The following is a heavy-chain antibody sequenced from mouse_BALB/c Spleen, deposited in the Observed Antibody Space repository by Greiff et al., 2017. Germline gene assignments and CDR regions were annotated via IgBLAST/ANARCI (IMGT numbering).Heavy chain of an antibody. CDR2: INPSTGYT. D-gene: IGHD1-1*01. CDR1: GYTFTSYW. CDR3: AREGTTVVARYAMDY. V-gene: IGHV1-7*01. Sequence: VQLQQSGAELAKPGASVKMSCKASGYTFTSYWMHWVKQRPGQGLEWIGYINPSTGYTEYNQKFKDKATLTADKSSSTAYMQLSSLTSEDSAVYYCAREGTTVVARYAMDYWGQGTSVTVSS. J-gene: IGHJ4*01.